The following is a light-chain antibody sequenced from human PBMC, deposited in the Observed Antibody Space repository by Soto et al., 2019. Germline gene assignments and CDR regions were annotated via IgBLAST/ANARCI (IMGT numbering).Light chain of an antibody. CDR1: QGISNY. CDR3: QKYNSAPPT. Sequence: DIQMTQTRYPLSASVGDSVTKTRRAGQGISNYLAWYQQKPGKVPKLLIYAASTLQSGVPSRFSGSGSGTDFTLSISSLQPEDVATYYCQKYNSAPPTFGQGTKVDI. J-gene: IGKJ1*01. CDR2: AAS. V-gene: IGKV1-27*01.